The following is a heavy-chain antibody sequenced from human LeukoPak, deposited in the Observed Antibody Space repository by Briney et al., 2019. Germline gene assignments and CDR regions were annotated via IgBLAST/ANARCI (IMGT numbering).Heavy chain of an antibody. CDR2: INHSGST. V-gene: IGHV4-34*01. CDR3: ARAPAGVRGVMT. CDR1: GGSFSGYY. Sequence: PSETLSLTCAVYGGSFSGYYWSWIRQPPGKGLEWIGEINHSGSTNYNPSLKSRVTISVDTSKNQFSLKLSSVTAADTAVYYCARAPAGVRGVMTWGQGTLVTVSS. J-gene: IGHJ4*02. D-gene: IGHD3-10*01.